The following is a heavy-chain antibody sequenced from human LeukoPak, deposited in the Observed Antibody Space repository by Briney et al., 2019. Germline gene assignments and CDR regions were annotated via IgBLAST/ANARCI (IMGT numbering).Heavy chain of an antibody. J-gene: IGHJ1*01. D-gene: IGHD3-3*01. CDR3: AGSTVWSGIFQY. CDR2: IDSSSATT. Sequence: GGSLRLSCAASGFTFSYYSMTWVHQAPGKGLEWVSYIDSSSATTYYADSVKGRFIISRDNAKNSLFLQINSLRAEDTAVYYCAGSTVWSGIFQYWGQGTLVTVSS. CDR1: GFTFSYYS. V-gene: IGHV3-48*01.